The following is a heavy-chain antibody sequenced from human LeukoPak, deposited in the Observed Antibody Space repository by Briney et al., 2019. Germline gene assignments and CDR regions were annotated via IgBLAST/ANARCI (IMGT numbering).Heavy chain of an antibody. CDR3: AREGYTNGWYRN. D-gene: IGHD6-19*01. CDR1: GFIVSSNY. V-gene: IGHV3-53*01. J-gene: IGHJ4*02. Sequence: PGRSLRLSCAASGFIVSSNYMSWVRQAPGKGLEWVSVIFSSGSTYYADSVKGRFTISRDNSKNTLYLQMNSLRAEDTAVYFCAREGYTNGWYRNWGQGTLVTVSS. CDR2: IFSSGST.